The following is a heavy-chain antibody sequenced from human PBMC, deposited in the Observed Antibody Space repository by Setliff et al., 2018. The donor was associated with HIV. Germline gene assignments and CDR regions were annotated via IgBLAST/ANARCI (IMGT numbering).Heavy chain of an antibody. CDR1: GYTFTSYG. D-gene: IGHD6-19*01. CDR2: ISAYNRNV. Sequence: ASVKVSCKASGYTFTSYGVSWVRQAPGQGLEWMGWISAYNRNVNYSQKVQGRVTMTTDTSTSTAYTELKNLKSDDTAVYYCARVLDPGIAVATHAFDIWGQGTMVTVSS. J-gene: IGHJ3*02. V-gene: IGHV1-18*01. CDR3: ARVLDPGIAVATHAFDI.